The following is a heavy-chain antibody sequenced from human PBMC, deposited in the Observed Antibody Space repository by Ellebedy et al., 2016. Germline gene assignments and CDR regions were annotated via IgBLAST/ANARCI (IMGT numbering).Heavy chain of an antibody. CDR3: ARGGEGKCGGDCPADFGF. CDR1: GFTFSSYA. J-gene: IGHJ4*02. V-gene: IGHV3-23*01. CDR2: ISGSGGST. Sequence: GESLKISCAASGFTFSSYAMSWVRQAPGKGLEWASAISGSGGSTYYADSVKGRFTISRDNAKNSLYLQMNSLRAEDTAVYYCARGGEGKCGGDCPADFGFWGQGTLVTVSS. D-gene: IGHD2-21*01.